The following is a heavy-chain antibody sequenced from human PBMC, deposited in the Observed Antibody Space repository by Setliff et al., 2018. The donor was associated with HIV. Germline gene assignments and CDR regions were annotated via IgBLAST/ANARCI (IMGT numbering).Heavy chain of an antibody. J-gene: IGHJ3*02. CDR2: IYTNGYT. CDR3: ARALTTINEDGFHI. Sequence: SETLSLTCSVSGDSISSGSFHWTWIRQSAGKGLGWIGHIYTNGYTNYNPSLKSRVTISVDTSKNQFSLRLDSVTATDTALYFCARALTTINEDGFHIWGQGTVVTV. D-gene: IGHD4-17*01. V-gene: IGHV4-61*09. CDR1: GDSISSGSFH.